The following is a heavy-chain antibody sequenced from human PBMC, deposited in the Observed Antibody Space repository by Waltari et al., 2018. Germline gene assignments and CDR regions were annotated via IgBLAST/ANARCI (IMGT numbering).Heavy chain of an antibody. J-gene: IGHJ2*01. CDR2: INYSGST. CDR3: ARGGGSYQHDWYFDL. CDR1: VGSISSHY. V-gene: IGHV4-59*11. D-gene: IGHD1-26*01. Sequence: QVQLQESGPGLVKPSETLSLTCPVSVGSISSHYWSWIRQPPGKGLEWIGYINYSGSTNYNPSLKSRVTISVDTSKNQFSLKLSAVTAADTAVYYCARGGGSYQHDWYFDLWGRGTLVTVSS.